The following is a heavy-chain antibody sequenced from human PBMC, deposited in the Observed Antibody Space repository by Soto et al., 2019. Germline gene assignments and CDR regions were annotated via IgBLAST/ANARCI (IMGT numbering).Heavy chain of an antibody. CDR1: GGPINSYY. J-gene: IGHJ5*01. Sequence: TSETLSLTCTVSGGPINSYYWSWIRQPPGGGLEWIGYVYYTGTTKYSPSLKSRLTMSVDTSRRQFSLRLTSVTAADTAVYYCAIHRARFDLLVGIDSWGQGTLVTVSS. D-gene: IGHD3-9*01. V-gene: IGHV4-59*08. CDR2: VYYTGTT. CDR3: AIHRARFDLLVGIDS.